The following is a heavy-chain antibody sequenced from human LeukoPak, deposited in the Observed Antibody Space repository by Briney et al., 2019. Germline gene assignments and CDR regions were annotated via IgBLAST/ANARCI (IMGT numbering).Heavy chain of an antibody. Sequence: GGSLRLSCAASGFTFSIYIMNWVRQAPGKGLEWVSSIIGSSTYIYYADSVRGRFTISRDNAKNSLYLQMNSLRAEDTAFYYCARGSLSLLRLNHYWGQGTLVTVSS. D-gene: IGHD5-12*01. V-gene: IGHV3-21*01. CDR1: GFTFSIYI. CDR3: ARGSLSLLRLNHY. CDR2: IIGSSTYI. J-gene: IGHJ4*02.